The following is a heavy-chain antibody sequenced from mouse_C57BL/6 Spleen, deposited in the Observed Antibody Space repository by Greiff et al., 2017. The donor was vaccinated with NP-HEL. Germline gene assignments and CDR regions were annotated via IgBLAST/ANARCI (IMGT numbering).Heavy chain of an antibody. Sequence: VQLQQSGAELVMPGASVKLSCKASGYTFTSYWMHWVKQMPGQGLEWIVEIDPSDSSTNYNQKFKGKSTLTVDNSSSTAYMQLSSLTAEDSAVYYCARRQTGTGYFDVWSTGTTVTVSS. J-gene: IGHJ1*03. CDR1: GYTFTSYW. V-gene: IGHV1-69*01. CDR3: ARRQTGTGYFDV. CDR2: IDPSDSST. D-gene: IGHD4-1*01.